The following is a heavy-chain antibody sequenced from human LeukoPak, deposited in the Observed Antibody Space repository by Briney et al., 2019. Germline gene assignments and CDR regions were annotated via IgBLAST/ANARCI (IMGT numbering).Heavy chain of an antibody. CDR3: ARMGIAAVGAYYFDY. D-gene: IGHD6-13*01. J-gene: IGHJ4*02. Sequence: TGGSLRLSCAASGFTFSDYYMSWIRQAPGKGLEWVSYISRNSYTNYADSVKGRFTISRDNAKNSLYLQMASLRAEDTAVYYCARMGIAAVGAYYFDYWGQGTLVTVSS. V-gene: IGHV3-11*06. CDR1: GFTFSDYY. CDR2: ISRNSYT.